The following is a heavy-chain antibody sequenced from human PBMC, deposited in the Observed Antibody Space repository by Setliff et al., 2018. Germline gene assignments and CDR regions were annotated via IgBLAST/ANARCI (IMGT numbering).Heavy chain of an antibody. Sequence: GGSLRLSCAASGFTFSSYSMNWVRQAPGKGLEWVSYISSGSTMYYADSVKGRFTISRDNAKNSLYLQMNSLRAEDTAVYYCARDGDCSSTSCYGVDAFDIWGQGTMVTVS. CDR3: ARDGDCSSTSCYGVDAFDI. CDR1: GFTFSSYS. J-gene: IGHJ3*02. CDR2: ISSGSTM. D-gene: IGHD2-2*01. V-gene: IGHV3-48*04.